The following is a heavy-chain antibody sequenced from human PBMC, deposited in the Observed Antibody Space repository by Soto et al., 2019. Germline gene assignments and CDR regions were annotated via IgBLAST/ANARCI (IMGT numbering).Heavy chain of an antibody. CDR1: GGSFSGYY. D-gene: IGHD2-15*01. CDR3: ARGDIVVVVAATPCYYYYGMDV. V-gene: IGHV4-34*01. CDR2: INHSGST. J-gene: IGHJ6*02. Sequence: SETLSLTCGVYGGSFSGYYLSWIRQPPGKGLEWIGEINHSGSTNYNPSLKRRVTISVDTSKNQFSLKLSSVTAADTAVYYCARGDIVVVVAATPCYYYYGMDVWGQGTTVTVSS.